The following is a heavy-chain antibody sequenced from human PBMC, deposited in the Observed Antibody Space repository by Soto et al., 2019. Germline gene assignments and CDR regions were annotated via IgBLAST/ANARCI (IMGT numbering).Heavy chain of an antibody. CDR2: IYYSGET. CDR1: GDSLSRYY. CDR3: ARDQGEEFRKGSGMDV. J-gene: IGHJ6*02. V-gene: IGHV4-59*01. Sequence: QVQLRESGPGLVKPSETLSLTCTVSGDSLSRYYWSWIRLSPGKGLEWIGYIYYSGETNYNPSVKGRVTISVDRTKNQFSLKLSSVTAADTAVYYCARDQGEEFRKGSGMDVWGQGTTVTVSS. D-gene: IGHD3-10*01.